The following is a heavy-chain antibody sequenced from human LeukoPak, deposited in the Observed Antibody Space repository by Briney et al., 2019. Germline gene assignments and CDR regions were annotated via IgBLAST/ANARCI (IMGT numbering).Heavy chain of an antibody. CDR1: GFAFSSSW. J-gene: IGHJ4*02. D-gene: IGHD5-18*01. CDR3: ARDRAYSAFDY. V-gene: IGHV3-7*05. Sequence: GGSLRLSCIASGFAFSSSWMAWVRQAPGKGLEWVANMNPDGSTKNYVDSVRGRFTISRDNAKNSLYLQMNSLRVDDTALYYCARDRAYSAFDYWGQGTLVTVSS. CDR2: MNPDGSTK.